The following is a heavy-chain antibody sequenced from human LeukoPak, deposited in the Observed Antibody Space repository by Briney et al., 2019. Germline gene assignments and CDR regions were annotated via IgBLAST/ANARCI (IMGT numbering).Heavy chain of an antibody. CDR2: ISHRGNT. D-gene: IGHD1-26*01. Sequence: SETLSLTCTVSGYSISSGYYWGWIRQPPGKGLEWIGSISHRGNTYYNPSLKSRVTISLDTPKNQFSLKLNSVTAADTAVYYCAGEGGIVGATIDSWGQGTLVTVSS. CDR3: AGEGGIVGATIDS. J-gene: IGHJ4*02. V-gene: IGHV4-38-2*02. CDR1: GYSISSGYY.